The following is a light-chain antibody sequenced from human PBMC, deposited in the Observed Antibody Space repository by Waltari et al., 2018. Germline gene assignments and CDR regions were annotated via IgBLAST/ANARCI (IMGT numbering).Light chain of an antibody. CDR3: QRYSSSPLT. Sequence: YLAWYQQKPGQAPRLLLYGASSRATGIPDRFSGSGSGTYFTLTISSLEPEDFAVYYCQRYSSSPLTFGGGTKVEIK. J-gene: IGKJ4*01. CDR2: GAS. V-gene: IGKV3-20*01. CDR1: Y.